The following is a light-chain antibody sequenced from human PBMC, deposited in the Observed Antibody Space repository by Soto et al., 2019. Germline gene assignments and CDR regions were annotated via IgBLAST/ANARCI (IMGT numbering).Light chain of an antibody. V-gene: IGKV3-20*01. J-gene: IGKJ4*01. CDR2: GAS. CDR3: QQYGTSPT. CDR1: QSVGSD. Sequence: IVLTQSPGTLSLSPGERATLSCRASQSVGSDLAWYQQKPGQAPRLLIYGASSRATDIPDRFSGSGSGTDFTLTISRLEPEDSAVYYCQQYGTSPTFGGGTKVDIK.